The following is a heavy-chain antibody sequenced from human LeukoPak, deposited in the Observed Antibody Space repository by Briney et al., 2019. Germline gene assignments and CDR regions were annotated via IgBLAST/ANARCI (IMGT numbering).Heavy chain of an antibody. CDR2: INHSGST. D-gene: IGHD3-10*01. V-gene: IGHV4-34*01. CDR1: GGSFSGYY. CDR3: ARGRWVTMVRGASQAGRHWFDP. J-gene: IGHJ5*02. Sequence: SETLSVTCAVYGGSFSGYYWSWIRQPPGKGLDWIWEINHSGSTNYNPSLKSRVTISVDTSKNQFSLKLSSVTAADTAVYYCARGRWVTMVRGASQAGRHWFDPWGQGTLVTVSS.